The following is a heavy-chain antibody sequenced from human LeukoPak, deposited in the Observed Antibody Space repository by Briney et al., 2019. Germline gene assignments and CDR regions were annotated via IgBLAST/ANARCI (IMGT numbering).Heavy chain of an antibody. D-gene: IGHD3-3*01. CDR3: AKMGDRGLEWLGDAFDV. Sequence: GGSLRLSCAVSGFTFSSYAMSWVRQAPGKGLDWVSGISGRGNGPSYADSVKGRFTISRDNSKNTLYLQLNRLRAEDTAVYYCAKMGDRGLEWLGDAFDVWGQGTMATVSS. J-gene: IGHJ3*01. CDR2: ISGRGNGP. V-gene: IGHV3-23*01. CDR1: GFTFSSYA.